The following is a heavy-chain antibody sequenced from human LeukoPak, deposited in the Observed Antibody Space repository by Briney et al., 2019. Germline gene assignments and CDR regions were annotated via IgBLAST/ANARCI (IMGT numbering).Heavy chain of an antibody. CDR3: AKVADSSGWYVYYFDY. Sequence: GGSLRLSCAASGFTFSSYAMSWVRQAPGKGLEWVSAISGSGGSTYYADSVKGRFTISRDNSKNTLYLQMNSLRAEDTAVYYCAKVADSSGWYVYYFDYWGQGTLVTVSS. CDR2: ISGSGGST. V-gene: IGHV3-23*01. J-gene: IGHJ4*02. D-gene: IGHD6-19*01. CDR1: GFTFSSYA.